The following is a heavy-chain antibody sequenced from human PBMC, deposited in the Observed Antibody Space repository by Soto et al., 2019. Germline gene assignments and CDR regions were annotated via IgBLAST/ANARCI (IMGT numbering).Heavy chain of an antibody. Sequence: QVQLVQSGAEVKKPGASVKVSCKASGYTFTSYGISWVRQAPGQGLEWMGWISAYNGNTNYAKKLQGRVTMTTDTSTSTAYMELRCLRSDDTAVYYCAREAAPHDYGDFYFDYWGQGTLVTVSS. J-gene: IGHJ4*02. CDR2: ISAYNGNT. CDR3: AREAAPHDYGDFYFDY. V-gene: IGHV1-18*01. CDR1: GYTFTSYG. D-gene: IGHD4-17*01.